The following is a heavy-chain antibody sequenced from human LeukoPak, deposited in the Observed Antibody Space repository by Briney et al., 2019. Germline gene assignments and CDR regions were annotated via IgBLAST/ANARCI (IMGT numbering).Heavy chain of an antibody. Sequence: ASVKVSCKASGYTFTSYGISWVRQAPGQGLEWMGWINTYNGNTNYAQKFQGRVTITTDTSTSTAYMELRSLRSDDTAIYYCAKHARLGYCSGGSCDYYGMDVWGQGTTVTVSS. V-gene: IGHV1-18*01. J-gene: IGHJ6*02. CDR1: GYTFTSYG. CDR3: AKHARLGYCSGGSCDYYGMDV. D-gene: IGHD2-15*01. CDR2: INTYNGNT.